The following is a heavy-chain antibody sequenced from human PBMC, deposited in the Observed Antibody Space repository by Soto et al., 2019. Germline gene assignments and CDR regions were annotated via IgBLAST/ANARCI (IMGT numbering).Heavy chain of an antibody. V-gene: IGHV3-23*01. Sequence: EVQLLESGGNLVQPGGSLRLSCAASGFSFSTYALTWVRQVPGKGLEWVSGISASGATTYYADSVKGRFTISIDNSKNTVFLHMTSLRAEDTALYYCAKWKDTVVEAALAGGAFYTWGQGTTVTVSS. CDR3: AKWKDTVVEAALAGGAFYT. J-gene: IGHJ3*01. CDR1: GFSFSTYA. CDR2: ISASGATT. D-gene: IGHD2-2*01.